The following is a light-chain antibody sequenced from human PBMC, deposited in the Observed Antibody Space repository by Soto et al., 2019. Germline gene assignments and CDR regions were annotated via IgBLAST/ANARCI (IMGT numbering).Light chain of an antibody. CDR3: QQSSSPPRT. Sequence: DIQMTQSPSSLSASVGDRVTITCRASQSISSYLNWYQQTPGKAPNLLIYAASSLQSGVPSRFSGSGSGTDFTLTISSLQPEDFATYYCQQSSSPPRTFGQGTKVEI. CDR2: AAS. V-gene: IGKV1-39*01. CDR1: QSISSY. J-gene: IGKJ1*01.